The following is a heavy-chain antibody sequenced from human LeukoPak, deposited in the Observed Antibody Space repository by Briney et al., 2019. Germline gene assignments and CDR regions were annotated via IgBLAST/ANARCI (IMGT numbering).Heavy chain of an antibody. CDR1: RGTFSSYA. CDR2: INPNSGGT. V-gene: IGHV1-2*02. Sequence: GASVKVSCKASRGTFSSYAISWVRQAPGQGLEWMGWINPNSGGTNYAQKFQGRVTMTRDTSISTAYMELSRLRSEDTAVYYCARSLSSSWYSIFYYYGMDVWGQGTTVTVSS. J-gene: IGHJ6*02. D-gene: IGHD6-13*01. CDR3: ARSLSSSWYSIFYYYGMDV.